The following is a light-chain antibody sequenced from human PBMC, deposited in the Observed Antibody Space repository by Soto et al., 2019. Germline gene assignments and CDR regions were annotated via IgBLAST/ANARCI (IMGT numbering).Light chain of an antibody. J-gene: IGKJ1*01. V-gene: IGKV4-1*01. CDR1: QSVLYSSNNKNY. CDR2: WAS. Sequence: DIVMTQSPDSLAVSLGERATINCKSSQSVLYSSNNKNYLAWYQQKPGQPPKLLIYWASTRESGVPDRLSGSGSGTDFTLTISSLQAEDVAVYYCQQYYITPQTFGQGTKLEIK. CDR3: QQYYITPQT.